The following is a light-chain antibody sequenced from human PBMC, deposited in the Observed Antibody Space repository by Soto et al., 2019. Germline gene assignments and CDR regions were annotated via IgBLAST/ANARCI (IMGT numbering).Light chain of an antibody. V-gene: IGKV1D-16*01. CDR3: QQYYSYPQT. CDR1: QDISNF. J-gene: IGKJ4*01. CDR2: GAS. Sequence: DIQMTQSPSSLSASVGDRVTITCRASQDISNFLAWYQQKPEQAPRSLIYGASSLQRGVPSRFSGSGSGTDFPLTISSLQPEDYATYYFQQYYSYPQTFGGGTKVEI.